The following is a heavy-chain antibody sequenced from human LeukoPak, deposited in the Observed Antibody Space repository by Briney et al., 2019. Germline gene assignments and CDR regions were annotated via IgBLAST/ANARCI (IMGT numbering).Heavy chain of an antibody. CDR1: GFTFSSYA. D-gene: IGHD3-10*01. V-gene: IGHV3-23*01. Sequence: GGSLRLSCAASGFTFSSYAMSWVRQAPGKGLEWVSAISGSGGSTYYADSVKGRFTISRDNAKNSLYLQMNSLRAEDTAVYYCARDRSRGITMVRGVADYWGQGTLVTVSS. CDR3: ARDRSRGITMVRGVADY. J-gene: IGHJ4*02. CDR2: ISGSGGST.